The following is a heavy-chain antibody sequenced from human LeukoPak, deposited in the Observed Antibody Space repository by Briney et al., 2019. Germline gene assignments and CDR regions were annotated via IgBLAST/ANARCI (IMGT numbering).Heavy chain of an antibody. Sequence: GESLKISCKGSGYMFTSYWIAWVRQMPGKGLEWMGIIYPGDSDTRYSPSFQGQVTISADKSITAAYLQWSSLKASDTAMYYCVRVGPTGGAFEIWGQGTMVTVSS. V-gene: IGHV5-51*01. CDR3: VRVGPTGGAFEI. CDR2: IYPGDSDT. CDR1: GYMFTSYW. J-gene: IGHJ3*02. D-gene: IGHD1-26*01.